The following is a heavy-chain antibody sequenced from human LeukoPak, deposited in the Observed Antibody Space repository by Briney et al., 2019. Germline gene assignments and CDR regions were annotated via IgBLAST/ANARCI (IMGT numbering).Heavy chain of an antibody. CDR2: ITASGDNT. CDR3: AEGYGDYSSLGY. Sequence: RGSLRLSCAASGFTFSSYAVSWVRQAPGKGLERVSGITASGDNTYYADSVKGRFNISRDNSKSTLYLQMNSLRAEDTAVYYCAEGYGDYSSLGYWGQGTLVTVSS. D-gene: IGHD4-17*01. J-gene: IGHJ4*02. V-gene: IGHV3-23*01. CDR1: GFTFSSYA.